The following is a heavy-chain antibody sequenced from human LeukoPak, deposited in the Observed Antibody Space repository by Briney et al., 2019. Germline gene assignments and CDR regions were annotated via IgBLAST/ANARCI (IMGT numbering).Heavy chain of an antibody. CDR1: GDSLNSGSYY. CDR3: ARMPRGVVVVTPYYFDS. D-gene: IGHD2-21*02. CDR2: ISYRGTT. Sequence: PSETLSLTCTVFGDSLNSGSYYWSWIRQHPEKGLEWIGYISYRGTTFYNPSLKSRVSISGDTSKTQFSLNMNSVTAADTAVYYCARMPRGVVVVTPYYFDSWGQGTLVTVST. J-gene: IGHJ4*02. V-gene: IGHV4-31*03.